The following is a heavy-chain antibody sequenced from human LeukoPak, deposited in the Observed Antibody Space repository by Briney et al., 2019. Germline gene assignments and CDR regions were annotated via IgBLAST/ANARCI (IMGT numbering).Heavy chain of an antibody. CDR2: IYYTGT. CDR1: GGSVTDYY. D-gene: IGHD7-27*01. J-gene: IGHJ4*02. CDR3: ASRKLGNDY. Sequence: SETLSLTCTVTGGSVTDYYWSWIRQSPGKGLEWIGYIYYTGTSYNPSLKSRVTISADTSKNQFSLKLISVTAADTAVYYCASRKLGNDYWGQGTLVTVSS. V-gene: IGHV4-59*02.